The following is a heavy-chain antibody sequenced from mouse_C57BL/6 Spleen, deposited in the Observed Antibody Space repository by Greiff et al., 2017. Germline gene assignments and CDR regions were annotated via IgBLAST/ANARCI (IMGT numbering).Heavy chain of an antibody. Sequence: VQLQQSGPELVKPGASVKISCKASGYTFTDYYMNWVKQSHGKSLEWIGDINPNNGGTSYNQKFKGKATLTVDESSSTAYMELRSLTSEDSAVYYCARRSSGRGDYWGQGTTLTVSS. V-gene: IGHV1-26*01. CDR3: ARRSSGRGDY. CDR1: GYTFTDYY. D-gene: IGHD3-2*02. CDR2: INPNNGGT. J-gene: IGHJ2*01.